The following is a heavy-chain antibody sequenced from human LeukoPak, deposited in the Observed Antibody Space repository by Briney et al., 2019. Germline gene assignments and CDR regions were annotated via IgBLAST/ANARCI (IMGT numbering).Heavy chain of an antibody. CDR2: ISGSGGST. CDR1: GFTFSSYW. V-gene: IGHV3-23*01. J-gene: IGHJ4*02. D-gene: IGHD6-13*01. Sequence: GGSLRLSCAASGFTFSSYWMHWVRQAPGKGLVWVSAISGSGGSTYYADSVKGRFTISRDNSKNTLYLQMNSLRAEDTAVYYCANTIPGYSSSPLGYFDYWGQGTLVTVSS. CDR3: ANTIPGYSSSPLGYFDY.